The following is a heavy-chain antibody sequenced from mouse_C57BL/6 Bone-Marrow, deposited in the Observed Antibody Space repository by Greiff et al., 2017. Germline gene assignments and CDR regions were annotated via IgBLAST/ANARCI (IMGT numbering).Heavy chain of an antibody. CDR2: FHPYNDDT. CDR1: GYTFTTYP. V-gene: IGHV1-47*01. J-gene: IGHJ2*01. Sequence: LVESGAELVKPGASVKMSCKASGYTFTTYPIEWMKQNPGQSLEWIGNFHPYNDDTKYNEKFKGKATLTVEKSSSTVYLELSRLTSDDSAFDDCARGGNYGGYYFDYWGQGTTLTVSA. CDR3: ARGGNYGGYYFDY. D-gene: IGHD2-1*01.